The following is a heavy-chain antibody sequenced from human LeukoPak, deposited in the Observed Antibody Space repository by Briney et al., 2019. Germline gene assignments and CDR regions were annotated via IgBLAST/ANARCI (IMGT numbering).Heavy chain of an antibody. J-gene: IGHJ4*02. CDR3: ARDADAGFDY. D-gene: IGHD6-13*01. Sequence: PGGSLRLSCAASGFTFSSYGMSWVRQAPGKGLEWVSAISGSGGSTYYADSVKGRFTISRDNSKNTLYLQMNSLRAEDTPVYYCARDADAGFDYWGQGALVTVSS. CDR1: GFTFSSYG. CDR2: ISGSGGST. V-gene: IGHV3-23*01.